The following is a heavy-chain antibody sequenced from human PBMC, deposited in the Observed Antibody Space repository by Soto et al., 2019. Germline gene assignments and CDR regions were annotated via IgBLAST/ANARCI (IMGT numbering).Heavy chain of an antibody. CDR3: ARRIVATETFDY. CDR2: IYHRGST. V-gene: IGHV4-4*02. Sequence: SETLSLTCAVSGASISSSNWWSWVRQPPGKGLEWIGEIYHRGSTNYNPSLKTRVTVSVDKSKNQFSLHLSSVTAADTAVYYCARRIVATETFDYWGQGTLVTVSS. CDR1: GASISSSNW. D-gene: IGHD5-12*01. J-gene: IGHJ4*02.